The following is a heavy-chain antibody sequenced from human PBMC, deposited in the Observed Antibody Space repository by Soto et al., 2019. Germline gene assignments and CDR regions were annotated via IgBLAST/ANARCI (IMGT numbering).Heavy chain of an antibody. CDR3: ARDGWERGRGSVDY. Sequence: QVQLVESGGGVVQPGRSLRLSCAASGFTFSNYAMHWVRQAPDKGLEWVALIWYDGSNKYYADSVKGRFTISRDNSKNTLLLQMNSLGVEDTAIYYCARDGWERGRGSVDYWGQGTLVTVSS. V-gene: IGHV3-33*01. CDR2: IWYDGSNK. J-gene: IGHJ4*02. CDR1: GFTFSNYA. D-gene: IGHD1-26*01.